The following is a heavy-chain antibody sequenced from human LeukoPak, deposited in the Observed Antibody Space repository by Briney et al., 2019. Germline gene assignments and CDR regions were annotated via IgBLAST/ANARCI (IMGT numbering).Heavy chain of an antibody. CDR3: ARVGTGGYYYYYMDV. Sequence: SETLSLTCAVYGGSFSGYYWSWIRQPPGKGLEWIGEINHSGSTNYNPSLKSRVTISVDTSKNQFSLKLSSLTAADTAVYYCARVGTGGYYYYYMDVWGKGTTVTVSS. D-gene: IGHD2-8*02. J-gene: IGHJ6*03. V-gene: IGHV4-34*01. CDR2: INHSGST. CDR1: GGSFSGYY.